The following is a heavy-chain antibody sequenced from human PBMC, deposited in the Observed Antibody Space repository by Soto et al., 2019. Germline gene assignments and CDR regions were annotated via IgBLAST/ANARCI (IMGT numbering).Heavy chain of an antibody. D-gene: IGHD6-19*01. CDR1: GGTFSSYA. CDR2: IIPIFGTA. J-gene: IGHJ4*02. Sequence: GASVKVSCKASGGTFSSYAISWVRQAPGEGVEWMGGIIPIFGTANYAEKFQGRVTITADESTSTAYMELSSLRSEDTAVYYCASLRVAVAGTSVAGSYFDYWGQGTLVTVS. V-gene: IGHV1-69*13. CDR3: ASLRVAVAGTSVAGSYFDY.